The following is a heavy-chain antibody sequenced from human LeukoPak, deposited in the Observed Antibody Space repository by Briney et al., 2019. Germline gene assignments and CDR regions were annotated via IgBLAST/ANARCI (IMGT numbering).Heavy chain of an antibody. D-gene: IGHD3-3*01. CDR1: GGSISSSSYY. Sequence: SETLSLTCTVSGGSISSSSYYWGWIRQPPGKGLEWIGSIYYSGSTYYNPSLKSRVTISVDTSKNQFSLKLSSVTAADTAVYHCARHPSITIFGVVNRFYFDYWGQGTLVTVSS. J-gene: IGHJ4*02. CDR2: IYYSGST. CDR3: ARHPSITIFGVVNRFYFDY. V-gene: IGHV4-39*01.